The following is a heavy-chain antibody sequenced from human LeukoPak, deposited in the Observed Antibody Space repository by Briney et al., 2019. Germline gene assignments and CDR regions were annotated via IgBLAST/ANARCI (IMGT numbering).Heavy chain of an antibody. V-gene: IGHV3-23*01. D-gene: IGHD3-22*01. J-gene: IGHJ4*02. CDR1: GFTFSSYA. CDR2: ISGSGGST. CDR3: AKDNDYSASSGFDY. Sequence: GGSLRLSCAASGFTFSSYAMSWVRQAPGEGLEWVSAISGSGGSTYYADSVRGRFTISRDNSKNALYLQMNSLRAEHTAVSYCAKDNDYSASSGFDYWGQGTLVTVSS.